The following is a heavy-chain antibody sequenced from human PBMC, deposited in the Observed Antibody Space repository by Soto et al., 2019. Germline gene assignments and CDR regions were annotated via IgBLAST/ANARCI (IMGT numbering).Heavy chain of an antibody. CDR3: AKYRRTDAEGYRLDF. J-gene: IGHJ4*02. Sequence: SETLSLTCTLSGGSISGYYWSWIRQPPGKGLEWIGYVYYSGSTKYNPSLESRVTISVDMSNNQFSLMLTSVTAADTAVYYCAKYRRTDAEGYRLDFWGQGTLVTVS. D-gene: IGHD5-12*01. V-gene: IGHV4-59*01. CDR2: VYYSGST. CDR1: GGSISGYY.